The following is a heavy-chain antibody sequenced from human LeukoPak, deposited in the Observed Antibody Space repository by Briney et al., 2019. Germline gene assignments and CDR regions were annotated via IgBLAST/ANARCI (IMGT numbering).Heavy chain of an antibody. V-gene: IGHV3-53*01. Sequence: QTGGSLRLSCAASGFTVSSNYMSWVRQAPGKGLEWVSVIYSGGSTYYADSVKGRFTISRDNSKNTLYLQMNSLRAEDTAVYYCASSGIAAALSYYGMDVWGQGTTATVSS. CDR2: IYSGGST. D-gene: IGHD6-13*01. CDR1: GFTVSSNY. J-gene: IGHJ6*02. CDR3: ASSGIAAALSYYGMDV.